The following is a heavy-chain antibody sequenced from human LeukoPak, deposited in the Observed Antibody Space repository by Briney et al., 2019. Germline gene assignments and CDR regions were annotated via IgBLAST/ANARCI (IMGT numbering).Heavy chain of an antibody. CDR2: IYTSGST. V-gene: IGHV4-4*07. J-gene: IGHJ4*02. Sequence: SETLSLTYTVSGGSISSYYWSWIRQPAGKGLEWIGRIYTSGSTNYNPSLKSRVTMSVDTSKNQFSLKLNSVTAADTAVYYCASRYYYDSSGYFLYWGQGTLVTVSS. CDR1: GGSISSYY. CDR3: ASRYYYDSSGYFLY. D-gene: IGHD3-22*01.